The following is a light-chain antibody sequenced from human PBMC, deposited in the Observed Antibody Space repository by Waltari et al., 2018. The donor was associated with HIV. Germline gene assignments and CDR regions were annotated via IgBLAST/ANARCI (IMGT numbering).Light chain of an antibody. CDR3: QQVFAYPRT. V-gene: IGKV1-9*01. Sequence: DILLNPSPSSLSASVGDRVPITCRSTQPVNNFLAWYKQRPGEAPQPLIFFGSKLHNGGSSRFGGRGSGTEFNLTINGLQAEDVTTYFCQQVFAYPRTFGQGT. CDR2: FGS. CDR1: QPVNNF. J-gene: IGKJ1*01.